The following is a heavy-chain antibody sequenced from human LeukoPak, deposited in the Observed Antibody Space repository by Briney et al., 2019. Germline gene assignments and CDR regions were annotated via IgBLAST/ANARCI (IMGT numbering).Heavy chain of an antibody. CDR3: ARYNGGSSWCFDY. D-gene: IGHD6-13*01. V-gene: IGHV5-51*01. J-gene: IGHJ4*02. Sequence: GESLKIYSHGSGYSFTSYCIGWVRHVPRKGLGWRGIIYPGDSDTRYSTSFQGHVTISADKSISTAYQKWSRLKASDTAMYYCARYNGGSSWCFDYWGQGTLVTVSS. CDR2: IYPGDSDT. CDR1: GYSFTSYC.